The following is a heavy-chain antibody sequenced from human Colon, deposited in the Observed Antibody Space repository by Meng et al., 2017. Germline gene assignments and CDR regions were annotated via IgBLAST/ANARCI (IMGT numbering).Heavy chain of an antibody. Sequence: QVHLQESRPGLVKPSGTLSLTCAVSGASISSATFWTWVRQTPGKGLEWIGESYYGGSTSYNPSLSSRATISLDKSKNQFSLQLDSVTAADTATYYCASSSGWWRLDSWGQGTLVTVSS. D-gene: IGHD6-19*01. CDR1: GASISSATF. J-gene: IGHJ4*02. CDR3: ASSSGWWRLDS. V-gene: IGHV4-4*02. CDR2: SYYGGST.